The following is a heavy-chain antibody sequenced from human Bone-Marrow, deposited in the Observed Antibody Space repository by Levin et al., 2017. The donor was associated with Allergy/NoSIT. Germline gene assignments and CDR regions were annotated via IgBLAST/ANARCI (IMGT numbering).Heavy chain of an antibody. V-gene: IGHV3-53*01. D-gene: IGHD4-17*01. CDR3: ARGPSTTVTFGYYFDY. CDR2: IYSGGST. J-gene: IGHJ4*02. Sequence: ETLSLTCAASGFTVSSNYMSWVRQAPGKGLEWVSVIYSGGSTYYADSVKGRFTISRDNSKNTLYLQMNSLRAEDTAVYYCARGPSTTVTFGYYFDYWGQGTLVTVSS. CDR1: GFTVSSNY.